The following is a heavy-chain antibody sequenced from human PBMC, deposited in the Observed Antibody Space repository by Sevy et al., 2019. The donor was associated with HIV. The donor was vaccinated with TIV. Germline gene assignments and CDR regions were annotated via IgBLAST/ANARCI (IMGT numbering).Heavy chain of an antibody. CDR1: GGTFSSYA. J-gene: IGHJ3*02. V-gene: IGHV1-69*13. CDR2: IIPIFGTA. CDR3: ARGAVGGATAGYPFDI. Sequence: ASVKVSCKASGGTFSSYAISWVRQAPGQGLEWMGGIIPIFGTANYSEKFQGRVTITADESTSTAYMELSSLRSEDTAVYYCARGAVGGATAGYPFDIWGQGTMVTVS. D-gene: IGHD1-26*01.